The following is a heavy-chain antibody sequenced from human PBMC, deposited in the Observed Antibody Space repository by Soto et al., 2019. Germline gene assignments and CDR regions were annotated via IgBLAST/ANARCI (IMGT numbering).Heavy chain of an antibody. D-gene: IGHD3-3*02. Sequence: PGGSLRLSCAPSGFIFPNYAFSWVRQAPGKGLEWVSGIDGSGTATYYADSVKGRFTISRDNSKNALYLQMSSLRAEDAAVYYCATFLWAKRRLDYWGQGTLVTVSS. CDR2: IDGSGTAT. CDR3: ATFLWAKRRLDY. J-gene: IGHJ4*02. CDR1: GFIFPNYA. V-gene: IGHV3-23*01.